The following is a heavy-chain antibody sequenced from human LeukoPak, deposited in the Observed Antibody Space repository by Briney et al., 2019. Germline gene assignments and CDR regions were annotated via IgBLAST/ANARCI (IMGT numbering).Heavy chain of an antibody. CDR2: ISYDGSNK. D-gene: IGHD2-15*01. J-gene: IGHJ4*02. Sequence: PGGSLRLSCAASGFTFSSYAMHWVRQAPGKGLEWVAVISYDGSNKYYADSVKGRFTISRDNSKNTLYLQMNSLRAEDTAVYYCARATGYCSGGSCYRDPFDYWGQGTLVTVSS. CDR3: ARATGYCSGGSCYRDPFDY. V-gene: IGHV3-30-3*01. CDR1: GFTFSSYA.